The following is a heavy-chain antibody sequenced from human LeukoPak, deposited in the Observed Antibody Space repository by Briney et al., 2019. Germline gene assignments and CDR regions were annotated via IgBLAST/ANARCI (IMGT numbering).Heavy chain of an antibody. CDR1: GFTVSSNY. V-gene: IGHV3-66*01. J-gene: IGHJ5*02. CDR2: IYSGGST. Sequence: GGSLRLSCAASGFTVSSNYMSWVRQAPGKGLEWVSVIYSGGSTYYADSVKGRFTISRDNSKNTLYLQMNSLRAEDTAVYYCARVNIVVVVAATLDLNNWFDPWGQGTLVTVSS. D-gene: IGHD2-15*01. CDR3: ARVNIVVVVAATLDLNNWFDP.